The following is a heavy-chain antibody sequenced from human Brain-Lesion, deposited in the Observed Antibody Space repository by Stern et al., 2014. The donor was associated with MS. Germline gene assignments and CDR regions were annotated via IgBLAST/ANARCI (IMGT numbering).Heavy chain of an antibody. V-gene: IGHV4-39*01. CDR1: GGSISSSTYY. J-gene: IGHJ4*02. CDR3: ARHDSVPRPSQLYSARDRGPGYFDY. D-gene: IGHD1-26*01. CDR2: IYYSGFT. Sequence: VQLQESGPGLVKPSETLSLTCTVSGGSISSSTYYWAWIRQPPGKGLEWIGNIYYSGFTYYNPSPKSRVTISVDMSKNQFSLKLSSVTAADTAIYYCARHDSVPRPSQLYSARDRGPGYFDYWGQGTLVTVSS.